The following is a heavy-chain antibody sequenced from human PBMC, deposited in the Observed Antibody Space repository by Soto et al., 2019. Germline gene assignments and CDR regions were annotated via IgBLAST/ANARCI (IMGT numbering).Heavy chain of an antibody. CDR3: AKDSYGDSFFDY. Sequence: QVQLVQSGAEVKKPGSSVKVSCKASGGTFSSYTISWVRQAPGQGLEWMGRIIPILGIANYAQKFQGRVTITADKSTRTAYMELSSLRSEDTAVYYCAKDSYGDSFFDYWGQGTLVTVSS. J-gene: IGHJ4*02. CDR2: IIPILGIA. V-gene: IGHV1-69*08. CDR1: GGTFSSYT. D-gene: IGHD4-17*01.